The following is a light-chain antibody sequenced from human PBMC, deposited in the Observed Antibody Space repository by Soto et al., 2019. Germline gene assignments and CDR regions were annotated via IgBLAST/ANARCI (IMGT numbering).Light chain of an antibody. J-gene: IGLJ1*01. CDR3: CSYAGSNLHYV. CDR2: DVT. Sequence: LTQPRSVSGSPGQSVTISCFGTGSDVGGYNYVSWYQQHPGKAPQLMIYDVTKRPSGVPDRFSGSKSGNTASLTISGLQAEDEADYYCCSYAGSNLHYVFGLGTKVTVL. V-gene: IGLV2-11*01. CDR1: GSDVGGYNY.